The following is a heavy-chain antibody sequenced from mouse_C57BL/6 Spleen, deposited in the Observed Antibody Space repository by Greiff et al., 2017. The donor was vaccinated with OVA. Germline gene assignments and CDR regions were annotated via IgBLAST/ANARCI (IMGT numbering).Heavy chain of an antibody. D-gene: IGHD1-1*01. V-gene: IGHV1-36*01. CDR3: ARCYYGSSYVYFDV. J-gene: IGHJ1*03. Sequence: VQLKESGPVLVKPGPSVKISCKASGFTFTDYYMHWVKQSHGKSLEWIGLVYPYNGGTSYNQKFKGKATLTVDTSSSTAYMELNSLTSEDSAVYYCARCYYGSSYVYFDVWGTGTTVTVSS. CDR1: GFTFTDYY. CDR2: VYPYNGGT.